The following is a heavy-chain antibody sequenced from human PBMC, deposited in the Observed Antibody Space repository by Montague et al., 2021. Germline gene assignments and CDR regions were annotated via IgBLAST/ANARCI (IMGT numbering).Heavy chain of an antibody. CDR1: GDSVSNNNAA. D-gene: IGHD3-10*01. J-gene: IGHJ4*02. CDR3: AREGVGDLLFSFDS. CDR2: TYYRSTWYT. V-gene: IGHV6-1*01. Sequence: CAISGDSVSNNNAAWNWIRESPSRGLECLGRTYYRSTWYTDYAVSVKGRIAINPDTSKNQFSLQLNSVTPEDTAVYYRAREGVGDLLFSFDSWGQGTLVTVSS.